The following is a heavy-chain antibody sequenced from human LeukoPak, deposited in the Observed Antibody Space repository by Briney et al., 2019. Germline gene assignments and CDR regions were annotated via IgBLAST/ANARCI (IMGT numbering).Heavy chain of an antibody. CDR2: ISYTGHTQ. D-gene: IGHD3-22*01. Sequence: GGSLRLSCAASGFTFSNYGMHWVRQAPGKGLEWVAVISYTGHTQYYLDSVKGRFTISRDNSKNTLYLQMDSLRTEDTAVYYCASSGYYDYWGQGTLVTVSS. J-gene: IGHJ4*02. CDR3: ASSGYYDY. CDR1: GFTFSNYG. V-gene: IGHV3-30*03.